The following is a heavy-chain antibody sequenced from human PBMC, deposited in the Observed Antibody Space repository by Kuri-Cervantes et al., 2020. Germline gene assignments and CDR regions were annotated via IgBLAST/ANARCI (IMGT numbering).Heavy chain of an antibody. V-gene: IGHV5-51*01. CDR3: ARGLRYCSSTSCYGGNWFGP. D-gene: IGHD2-2*01. CDR1: GYSSTSYW. Sequence: GGSLRLSCKGSGYSSTSYWIGWVRQMPGKGLEWMGIIYPGDSDTRYSPSFQGQVTISADKSISTAYLQWSSLKASDTAMYYCARGLRYCSSTSCYGGNWFGPWGQGTLVTVSS. CDR2: IYPGDSDT. J-gene: IGHJ5*02.